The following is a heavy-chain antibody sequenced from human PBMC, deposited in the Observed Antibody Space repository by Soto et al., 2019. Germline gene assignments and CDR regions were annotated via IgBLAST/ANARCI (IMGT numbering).Heavy chain of an antibody. CDR1: GYTFTSYG. CDR3: ASGITGTKRDDAFDI. D-gene: IGHD1-7*01. V-gene: IGHV1-18*04. J-gene: IGHJ3*02. CDR2: TSAYNGNT. Sequence: ASVKVSCKASGYTFTSYGISWVRQAPGQGLEWMGWTSAYNGNTNYAQKLQGRVTMTTDTSTSTAYMELRSLRSDDTAVYYCASGITGTKRDDAFDIWGQGTMVTVSS.